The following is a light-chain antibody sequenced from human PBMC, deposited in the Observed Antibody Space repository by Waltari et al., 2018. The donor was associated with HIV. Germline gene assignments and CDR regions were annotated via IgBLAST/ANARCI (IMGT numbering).Light chain of an antibody. V-gene: IGKV1-5*03. Sequence: DIQMTQSPSTLSASVADRVTITCRASHTVFTWLAWYQQKPGKVPKLRIYHASTLASGVPSRFSGSGSGTEFTLTISSLQPDDCATYYCLQYQSPSKTFGQGTKVDIK. CDR1: HTVFTW. CDR3: LQYQSPSKT. J-gene: IGKJ1*01. CDR2: HAS.